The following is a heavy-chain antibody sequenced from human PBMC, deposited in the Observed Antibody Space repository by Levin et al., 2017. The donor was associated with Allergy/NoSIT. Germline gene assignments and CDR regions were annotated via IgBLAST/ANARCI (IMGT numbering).Heavy chain of an antibody. CDR3: ARVGSGLFDP. D-gene: IGHD3-10*01. CDR2: IYYSGST. J-gene: IGHJ5*02. CDR1: GGSISSGGYY. V-gene: IGHV4-31*03. Sequence: SETLSLTCTVSGGSISSGGYYWSWIRQHPGKGLEWIGYIYYSGSTYYNPSLKSRVTISVDTSKNQFSLKLSSVTAADTAVYYCARVGSGLFDPWGQGTLVTVSS.